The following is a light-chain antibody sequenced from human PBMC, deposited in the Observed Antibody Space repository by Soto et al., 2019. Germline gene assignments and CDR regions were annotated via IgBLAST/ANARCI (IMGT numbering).Light chain of an antibody. Sequence: QAVVTQEPSLTVAPGGTVTLTCGSSTGAVTSNHHPYWFQQKAGQAPRTLIYDTSNKHSWTPARFSGYLLGDKAALTLSGAQPEDEAQYCCLLSYNAARVFGGGTKVTVL. CDR3: LLSYNAARV. CDR1: TGAVTSNHH. CDR2: DTS. J-gene: IGLJ2*01. V-gene: IGLV7-46*01.